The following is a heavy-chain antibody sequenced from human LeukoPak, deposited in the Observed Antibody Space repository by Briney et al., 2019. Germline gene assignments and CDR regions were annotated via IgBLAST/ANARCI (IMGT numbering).Heavy chain of an antibody. D-gene: IGHD3-3*01. V-gene: IGHV4-59*01. CDR2: IYYSGST. J-gene: IGHJ6*02. CDR3: ARVNQIRNYYGMDV. Sequence: SETLSLTCTVSGGSISSYYWSWIRQPPGKGLEWIGYIYYSGSTNYNPSLKSRVTISVDTSKNQFSLKLSSVTAADTAVYYCARVNQIRNYYGMDVWGQGTTVTVSS. CDR1: GGSISSYY.